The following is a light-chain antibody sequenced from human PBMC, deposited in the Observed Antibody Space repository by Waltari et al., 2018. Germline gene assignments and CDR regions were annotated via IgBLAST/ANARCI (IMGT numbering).Light chain of an antibody. CDR1: QSVSSN. CDR3: QRYNNWPPPTT. V-gene: IGKV3-15*01. CDR2: GAS. J-gene: IGKJ2*01. Sequence: EIVMTQSPATLSVSPGERATLSCRASQSVSSNLAWYQQKPGQAPRLLIYGASTRATGIPARFSGSGSGTDFTLTISSLQSEDFAVYYCQRYNNWPPPTTFGQGTKLEIK.